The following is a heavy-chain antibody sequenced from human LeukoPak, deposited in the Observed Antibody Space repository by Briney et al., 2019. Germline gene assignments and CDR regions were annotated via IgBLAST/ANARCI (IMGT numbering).Heavy chain of an antibody. CDR3: ARDGLRYYFDY. CDR2: KSYDGSNK. CDR1: GFTFSSYA. Sequence: PGGSLRLSCAASGFTFSSYAMHWVRQAPGKGLEWVAVKSYDGSNKYYADSVKGRFTISRDNSKNTLYLQMNSLRAEDTAVYYCARDGLRYYFDYWGQGTLVTVSS. J-gene: IGHJ4*02. D-gene: IGHD4-17*01. V-gene: IGHV3-30-3*01.